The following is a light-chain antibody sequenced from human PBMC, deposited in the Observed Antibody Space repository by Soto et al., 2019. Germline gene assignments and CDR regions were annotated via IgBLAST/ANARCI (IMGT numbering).Light chain of an antibody. Sequence: QSARTQPHYASGAPRQAGTISCTVTTSDLGGYNYVSWYQQHPGKAPKLMIYEVSNRPSGVSNRFSGSKSGNTASLTISGLQAEDEADYYCSSYTSSSTPYVFGTGTKVTVL. V-gene: IGLV2-14*01. J-gene: IGLJ1*01. CDR2: EVS. CDR1: TSDLGGYNY. CDR3: SSYTSSSTPYV.